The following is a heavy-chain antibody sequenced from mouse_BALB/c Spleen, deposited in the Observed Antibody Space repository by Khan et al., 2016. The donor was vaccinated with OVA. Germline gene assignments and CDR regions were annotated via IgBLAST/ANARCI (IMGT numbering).Heavy chain of an antibody. Sequence: EVKLEVSGPGLVKPSQSLSLTCTVTGYSITSDYAWNWIRQFPGNKLEWMGFISYSGNTKYNPSLKSRISITRDTSRNQFFLQLNSVTIEDTATYYCARIYGGDFDYWDQGTSLTVSS. J-gene: IGHJ2*02. V-gene: IGHV3-2*02. D-gene: IGHD1-1*01. CDR1: GYSITSDYA. CDR3: ARIYGGDFDY. CDR2: ISYSGNT.